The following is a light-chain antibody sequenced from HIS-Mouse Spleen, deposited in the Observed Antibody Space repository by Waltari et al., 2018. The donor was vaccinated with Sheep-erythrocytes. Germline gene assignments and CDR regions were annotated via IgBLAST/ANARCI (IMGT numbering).Light chain of an antibody. CDR2: LGS. V-gene: IGKV2-28*01. J-gene: IGKJ2*01. Sequence: DIVMTQSPLSLPVTPGEPASISCRSSQSLLHSNGYNYLDWYLQKPGQSPQLLIYLGSNRASGVPDRLSGSGSGTDFTLKISRVEAEDVGVYYCRQALQTMYTFGQGPSWRSN. CDR1: QSLLHSNGYNY. CDR3: RQALQTMYT.